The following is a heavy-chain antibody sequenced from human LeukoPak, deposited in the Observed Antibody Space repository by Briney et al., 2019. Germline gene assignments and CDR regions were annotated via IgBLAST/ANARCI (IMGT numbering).Heavy chain of an antibody. Sequence: ASVRVSCKASGGTFSGYVISWVRQAPGQGLEWMGGIIPIFGRANYAHRFQGRVTLTAEESTSTAHMELSSLRSEDTAVYYCARLLVVRSYYDILTEASRTGYYGMDVWGKGTTVTVSS. J-gene: IGHJ6*04. V-gene: IGHV1-69*13. CDR2: IIPIFGRA. CDR3: ARLLVVRSYYDILTEASRTGYYGMDV. CDR1: GGTFSGYV. D-gene: IGHD3-9*01.